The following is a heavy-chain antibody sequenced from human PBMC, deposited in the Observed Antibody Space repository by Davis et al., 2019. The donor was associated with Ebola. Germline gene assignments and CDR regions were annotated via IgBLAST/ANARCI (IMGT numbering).Heavy chain of an antibody. J-gene: IGHJ3*02. CDR1: GFTFSSYA. CDR2: IRSHGNSA. V-gene: IGHV3-23*01. Sequence: PGGSLRLSCAASGFTFSSYAMSWVRQAPGEGLEWVAAIRSHGNSAYYADSVKGRFTISRDNSKNTLYLQMNSLRAEDTAVYYCAKEYGYSSGWYGLGGADAFDIWGQGTMVTVSS. D-gene: IGHD6-19*01. CDR3: AKEYGYSSGWYGLGGADAFDI.